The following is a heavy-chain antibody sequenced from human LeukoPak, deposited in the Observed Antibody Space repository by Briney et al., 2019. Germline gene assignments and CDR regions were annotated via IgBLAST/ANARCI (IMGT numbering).Heavy chain of an antibody. CDR1: GYSISSGYY. CDR3: ARALGGGYSSGWYYFDY. Sequence: SETLSLTCAVSGYSISSGYYWGWIRQPPGRGLGGIGSIYHSGSTYYNPSVKSRVTISGDTTKNKFSLKLSSVTAADTAVYYCARALGGGYSSGWYYFDYWGQGTLVTVSS. V-gene: IGHV4-38-2*01. CDR2: IYHSGST. D-gene: IGHD6-19*01. J-gene: IGHJ4*02.